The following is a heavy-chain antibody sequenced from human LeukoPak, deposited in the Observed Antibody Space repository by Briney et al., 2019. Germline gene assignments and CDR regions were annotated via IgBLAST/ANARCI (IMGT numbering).Heavy chain of an antibody. D-gene: IGHD1-26*01. CDR1: GGSISSYY. J-gene: IGHJ4*02. Sequence: TSETLSLTCTVSGGSISSYYWSWIRQPPGKGLEWIGYIYYSGSTNYNPSPKSRVTISVDTSKNQFSMKLSSVTAADTAVYYCARDPGGSYLDYWGQGTLVAVSS. V-gene: IGHV4-59*01. CDR2: IYYSGST. CDR3: ARDPGGSYLDY.